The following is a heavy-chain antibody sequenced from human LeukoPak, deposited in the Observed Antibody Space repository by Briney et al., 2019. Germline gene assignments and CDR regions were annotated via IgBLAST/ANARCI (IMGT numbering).Heavy chain of an antibody. V-gene: IGHV3-23*01. Sequence: EALSFTCAVSGASISSGGYYWSWIRQHPGKGLEWVSGISGSGGSTYYADSVKGRFTISRDNSKNTLYLQMNSLRAEDTAVYYCAKETASGYGDFDIWGQGTMVTVSS. CDR2: ISGSGGST. J-gene: IGHJ3*02. D-gene: IGHD3-22*01. CDR1: GASISSGGYY. CDR3: AKETASGYGDFDI.